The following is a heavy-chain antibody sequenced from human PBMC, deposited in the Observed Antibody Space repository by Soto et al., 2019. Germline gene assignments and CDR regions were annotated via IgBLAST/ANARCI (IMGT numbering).Heavy chain of an antibody. CDR1: GFTFSSYA. CDR2: ISGSGGST. J-gene: IGHJ4*02. Sequence: PGGSLRLSCAASGFTFSSYAMSWVRQAPGKGLEWVSAISGSGGSTYYADSVKGRFTISRDNSKNTLYLQMNSLRAEDTAVYYSAKAVGSFLTIFGVVIISSFDYWGQGTLVTVS. V-gene: IGHV3-23*01. CDR3: AKAVGSFLTIFGVVIISSFDY. D-gene: IGHD3-3*01.